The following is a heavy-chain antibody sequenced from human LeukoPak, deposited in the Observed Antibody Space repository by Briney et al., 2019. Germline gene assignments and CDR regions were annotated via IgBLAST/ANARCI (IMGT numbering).Heavy chain of an antibody. CDR3: ARGATAYYFDY. Sequence: SETLSLTCTVSGGSIRSYYWSWIRQPPGKGLEWIGFIYYSGSTNYSPSLKSRVTTSVDTSKNQFSLKLSSVTAADTAVYYCARGATAYYFDYWGQGTLVTVSS. V-gene: IGHV4-59*01. J-gene: IGHJ4*02. CDR2: IYYSGST. CDR1: GGSIRSYY.